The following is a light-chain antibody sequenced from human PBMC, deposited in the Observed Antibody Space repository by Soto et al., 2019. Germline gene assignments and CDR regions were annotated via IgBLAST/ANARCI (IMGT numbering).Light chain of an antibody. CDR1: QTMTSRY. J-gene: IGKJ4*01. V-gene: IGKV3-20*01. Sequence: EIVLTQSPGTLSLSPGERATLSCRASQTMTSRYLAWYQQKPGQAPRLLIYDVSVRATGIPDRFSGSGSGTDFTLTISRLEPDDFAVYYCKRYGSSPVTFGGGTKVDI. CDR2: DVS. CDR3: KRYGSSPVT.